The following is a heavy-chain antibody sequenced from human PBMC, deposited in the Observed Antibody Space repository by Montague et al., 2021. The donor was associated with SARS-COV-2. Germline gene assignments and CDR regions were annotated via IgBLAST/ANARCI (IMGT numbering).Heavy chain of an antibody. CDR2: ISHDGSNK. CDR1: GFTFSSYA. Sequence: SLRLSCAASGFTFSSYAMHWVRQAPGKGLEWVAAISHDGSNKYYADSVKGRFTISRDNSKNTLYLQMNSLRAEDTAVYYCARDLREGPLLWFGELLLGDGMDVWGQGTTVTVSS. D-gene: IGHD3-10*01. J-gene: IGHJ6*02. CDR3: ARDLREGPLLWFGELLLGDGMDV. V-gene: IGHV3-30-3*01.